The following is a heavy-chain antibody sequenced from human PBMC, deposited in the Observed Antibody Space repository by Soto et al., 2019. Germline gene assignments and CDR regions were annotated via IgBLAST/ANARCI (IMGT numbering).Heavy chain of an antibody. J-gene: IGHJ6*02. Sequence: PGGSLRLSCAASGFTFSIHSMNWVRQAPGKGLEWVSYISRGSSAKYYADSVKGRFTISRDNAKNSLYVQMNSLRDEDTAVYYCARDSGRGYGMDVWGQGTTVTVSS. CDR1: GFTFSIHS. CDR3: ARDSGRGYGMDV. CDR2: ISRGSSAK. V-gene: IGHV3-48*02. D-gene: IGHD1-1*01.